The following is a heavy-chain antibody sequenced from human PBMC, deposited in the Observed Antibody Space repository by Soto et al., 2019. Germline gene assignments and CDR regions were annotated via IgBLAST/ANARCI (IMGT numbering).Heavy chain of an antibody. V-gene: IGHV3-23*01. CDR1: GFSFSTYG. CDR2: ISGNGENT. CDR3: AKGRYGSVSYDY. D-gene: IGHD1-26*01. Sequence: EGSLRLSCAASGFSFSTYGLNWVRQAPGKGLEWVSGISGNGENTYYAGSVKGRFTVSRDNSMNTLYLQMNSLRAEDAAVYYCAKGRYGSVSYDYWGQGTLVTVSS. J-gene: IGHJ4*02.